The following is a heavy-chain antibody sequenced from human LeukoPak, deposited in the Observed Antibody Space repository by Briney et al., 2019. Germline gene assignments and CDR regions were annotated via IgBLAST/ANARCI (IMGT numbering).Heavy chain of an antibody. V-gene: IGHV1-2*02. CDR2: INPNSGGT. Sequence: ASVKVSCKASGYTFTGYYMHWVRQAPGQGLEWMGWINPNSGGTNYARKFQGRVTMTRDTSISTAYMELSRLRSDDTAVYYCARDDGVVPAAMGSNWFDPWGQGTLVTVSS. CDR1: GYTFTGYY. D-gene: IGHD2-2*01. J-gene: IGHJ5*02. CDR3: ARDDGVVPAAMGSNWFDP.